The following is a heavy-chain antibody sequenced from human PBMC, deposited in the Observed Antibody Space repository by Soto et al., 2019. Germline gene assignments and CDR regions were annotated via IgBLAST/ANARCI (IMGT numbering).Heavy chain of an antibody. CDR1: GFTFSSYG. D-gene: IGHD4-17*01. J-gene: IGHJ6*03. V-gene: IGHV3-33*01. CDR2: IWYDGSNK. CDR3: ARDPGDYDYYYYYMDV. Sequence: GGSLRLSCAASGFTFSSYGMHWVRQAPGKGLEWVAVIWYDGSNKYYADSVKGRFTISRDNSKNTLYLQMNSLRAEDTAVYYCARDPGDYDYYYYYMDVWGKGTTVTAP.